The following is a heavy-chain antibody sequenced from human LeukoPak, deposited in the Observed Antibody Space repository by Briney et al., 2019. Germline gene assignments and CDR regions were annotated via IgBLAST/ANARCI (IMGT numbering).Heavy chain of an antibody. J-gene: IGHJ4*02. CDR1: GGTFSSYA. V-gene: IGHV1-69*05. Sequence: ASVKVSCKASGGTFSSYAISWVRQAPGQGLEWMGRIIPIFGTANYAQKFQGRVTITTDESTSTAYMELSSLRSEDTAVYFCARESLRYSYGFFDYWGQGTLVTVSS. CDR3: ARESLRYSYGFFDY. D-gene: IGHD5-18*01. CDR2: IIPIFGTA.